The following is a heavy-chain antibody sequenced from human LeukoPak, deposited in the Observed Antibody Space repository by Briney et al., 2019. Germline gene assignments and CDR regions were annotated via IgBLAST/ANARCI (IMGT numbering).Heavy chain of an antibody. Sequence: GASVKVSCKASGYTFTGYYMHWVRQAPGQGLEWMGWINPNSGGTNYAQKFQGRVTMTKDTSISTAYMELSRLRSDDTAVYYCARGVYYDILPFPDYWGQGTLVTVSS. V-gene: IGHV1-2*02. CDR1: GYTFTGYY. CDR3: ARGVYYDILPFPDY. D-gene: IGHD3-9*01. J-gene: IGHJ4*02. CDR2: INPNSGGT.